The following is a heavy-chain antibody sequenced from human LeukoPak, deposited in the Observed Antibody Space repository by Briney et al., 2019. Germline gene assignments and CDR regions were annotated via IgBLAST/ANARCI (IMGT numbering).Heavy chain of an antibody. V-gene: IGHV3-53*01. Sequence: GGSLRLSCGVSGFTISDNYMTWVRQAPGKGLEWVSVIYKDGSTYYADSVKGRFTISRDNSKNTVYLQLNRLRDEDTAVYYCARDPNGDYIGAFDILGQGTMVTVSS. CDR1: GFTISDNY. CDR2: IYKDGST. J-gene: IGHJ3*02. CDR3: ARDPNGDYIGAFDI. D-gene: IGHD4-17*01.